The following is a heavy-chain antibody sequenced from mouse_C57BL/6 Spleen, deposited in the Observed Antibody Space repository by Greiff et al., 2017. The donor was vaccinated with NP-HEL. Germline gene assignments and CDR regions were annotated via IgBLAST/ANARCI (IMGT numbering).Heavy chain of an antibody. D-gene: IGHD2-4*01. CDR2: INPYNGDT. J-gene: IGHJ1*03. CDR1: GYSFTGYF. Sequence: EVKRVESGPELVKPGDSVKISCKASGYSFTGYFMNWVMQSHGKSLEWIGRINPYNGDTFYNQKFKGKATLTVDKSSSTAHMELRSLTSEDSAVYYCARDGLRGWYFDVWGTGTTVTVSS. V-gene: IGHV1-20*01. CDR3: ARDGLRGWYFDV.